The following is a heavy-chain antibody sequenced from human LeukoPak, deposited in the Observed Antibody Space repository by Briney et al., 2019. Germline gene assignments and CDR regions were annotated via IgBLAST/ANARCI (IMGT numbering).Heavy chain of an antibody. CDR3: ARGSRVIDY. Sequence: GGSLRLSCAASGFTFSDYYMSWIRQAPGKGLEWVSFISSSGSYTMSAGSVKGRFTISRDNAKNSLYLQMNSLRAEDTAVYYCARGSRVIDYWGQETLVTVSS. J-gene: IGHJ4*02. CDR1: GFTFSDYY. V-gene: IGHV3-11*05. CDR2: ISSSGSYT. D-gene: IGHD2-15*01.